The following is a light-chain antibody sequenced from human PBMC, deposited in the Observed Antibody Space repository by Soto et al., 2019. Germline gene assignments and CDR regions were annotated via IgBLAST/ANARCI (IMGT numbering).Light chain of an antibody. V-gene: IGKV3-11*01. CDR3: QQRRNWLWT. CDR1: QSVSSW. CDR2: DAS. Sequence: EIQLTQSPATLSSSLGDRVTISCRASQSVSSWLAWYQQKPGQAPKLLIYDASNMVTGIPARFSGSGSGTEFTLTISSLQPEDFAVYYCQQRRNWLWTFGQGTKVEIK. J-gene: IGKJ1*01.